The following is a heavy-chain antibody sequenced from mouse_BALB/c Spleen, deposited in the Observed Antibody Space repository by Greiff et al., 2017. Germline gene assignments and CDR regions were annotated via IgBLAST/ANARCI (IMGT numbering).Heavy chain of an antibody. CDR3: ARLPDY. V-gene: IGHV7-3*02. CDR1: GFTFTDYY. D-gene: IGHD2-12*01. Sequence: EVMLVESGGGLVQPGGSLRLSCATSGFTFTDYYMSWVRQPPGKALEWLGFIRNKANGYTTEYSASVKGRFTISRDNSQSILYLQMNTLRAEDSATYYCARLPDYWGQGTSVTVSS. CDR2: IRNKANGYTT. J-gene: IGHJ4*01.